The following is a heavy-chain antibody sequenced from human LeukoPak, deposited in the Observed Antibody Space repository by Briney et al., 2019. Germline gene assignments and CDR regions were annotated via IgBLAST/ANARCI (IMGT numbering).Heavy chain of an antibody. J-gene: IGHJ4*02. CDR2: INHNGNVN. Sequence: GGSLRLSCAASGFTFSSYWMNWARQAPGKGLEWVASINHNGNVNYYVDSVKGRFTISRDNAKNTLYLQMNSLRAEDTAVYYCARAYYDFWSGYYGEPYYFDYWGQGTLVTVSS. D-gene: IGHD3-3*01. V-gene: IGHV3-7*01. CDR1: GFTFSSYW. CDR3: ARAYYDFWSGYYGEPYYFDY.